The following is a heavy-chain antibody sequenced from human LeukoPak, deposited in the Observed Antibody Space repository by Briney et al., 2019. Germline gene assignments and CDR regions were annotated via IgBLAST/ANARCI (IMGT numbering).Heavy chain of an antibody. CDR1: AGSIISHY. D-gene: IGHD5-18*01. CDR3: ATIKRGDIFGFFDF. J-gene: IGHJ4*02. CDR2: LRDTGRT. V-gene: IGHV4-59*11. Sequence: PSETLSLTCTVSAGSIISHYWGWIRQRPGKGREWIVYLRDTGRTKANHSLASRVALSADTSKTEFSLRLTSVTAADTAIYYCATIKRGDIFGFFDFWGQGILVTVSS.